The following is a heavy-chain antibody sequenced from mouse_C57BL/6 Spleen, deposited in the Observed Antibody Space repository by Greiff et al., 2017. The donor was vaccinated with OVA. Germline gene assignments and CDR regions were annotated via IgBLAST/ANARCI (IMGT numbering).Heavy chain of an antibody. CDR2: INPNNGGT. CDR1: GYTFTDYN. J-gene: IGHJ3*01. Sequence: EVQLQQSGPELVKPGASVKIPCKASGYTFTDYNMAWVKQSHGKSLEWIGDINPNNGGTIYNQKFKGKATLTVDKSSSTAYMELRSLTSEDTAVYYCARGEYYGSSPWFAYWGQGTLVTVSA. D-gene: IGHD1-1*01. CDR3: ARGEYYGSSPWFAY. V-gene: IGHV1-18*01.